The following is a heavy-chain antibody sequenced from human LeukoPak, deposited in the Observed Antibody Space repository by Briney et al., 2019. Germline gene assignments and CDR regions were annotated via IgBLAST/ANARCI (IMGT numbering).Heavy chain of an antibody. CDR2: IYHSGSA. J-gene: IGHJ5*02. V-gene: IGHV4-38-2*02. Sequence: ASETLSLTCTVSGYSISSGYYWGWIRQPPGKGLEWIGSIYHSGSAYQNPSLKSRVTISVDTSKNQFSLKLSSVTAADTAVYYCARRGYYGSGNWFDPWGQGTLVTVSS. CDR1: GYSISSGYY. D-gene: IGHD3-10*01. CDR3: ARRGYYGSGNWFDP.